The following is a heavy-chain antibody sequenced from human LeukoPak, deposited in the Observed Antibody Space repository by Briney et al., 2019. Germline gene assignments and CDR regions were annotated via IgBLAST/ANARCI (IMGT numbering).Heavy chain of an antibody. D-gene: IGHD6-19*01. J-gene: IGHJ4*02. CDR1: GGSISSYY. V-gene: IGHV4-59*12. CDR2: IYYSGST. CDR3: ARGILGIAVAGYFDY. Sequence: PSETLSLTCTVSGGSISSYYWSWIRQTPGKGLEWIGDIYYSGSTNYNPSLKSRVTISVDTSKNQFSLKLSSVTAADTAVYYCARGILGIAVAGYFDYWGQGTLVTVSS.